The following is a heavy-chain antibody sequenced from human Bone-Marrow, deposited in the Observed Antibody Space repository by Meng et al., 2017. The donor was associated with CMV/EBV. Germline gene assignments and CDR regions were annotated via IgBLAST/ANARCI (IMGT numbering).Heavy chain of an antibody. CDR2: TYYRSKWYN. D-gene: IGHD6-19*01. J-gene: IGHJ3*02. CDR1: DSVSSNSAA. Sequence: DSVSSNSAAWNWIRQSPSRGLEWLGRTYYRSKWYNDYAVSVKSRITINPDTSKNQFSLQLNSVTPEDTAVYYCARTLGRLAEDAFDIWGQGTMVTVSS. V-gene: IGHV6-1*01. CDR3: ARTLGRLAEDAFDI.